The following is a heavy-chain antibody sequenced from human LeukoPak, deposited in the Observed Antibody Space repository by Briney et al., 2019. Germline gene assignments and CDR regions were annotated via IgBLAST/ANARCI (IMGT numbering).Heavy chain of an antibody. V-gene: IGHV3-73*01. CDR3: THTWMDSNDAFDI. CDR2: IRSKANSYAT. CDR1: GFTFSGSA. Sequence: GGSLRLSCAASGFTFSGSAMHWVRQASGKGLEWVGRIRSKANSYATAYAASVKGRFTISRDDSKNTAYLQMNSLKTEDTAVYYCTHTWMDSNDAFDIWGQGTMVTVSS. J-gene: IGHJ3*02. D-gene: IGHD3/OR15-3a*01.